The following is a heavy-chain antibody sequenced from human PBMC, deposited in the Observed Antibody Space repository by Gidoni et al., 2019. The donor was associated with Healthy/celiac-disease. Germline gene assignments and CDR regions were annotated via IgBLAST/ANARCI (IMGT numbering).Heavy chain of an antibody. CDR2: LSYDGSNK. CDR3: ARDTATVTPSSGNPNGGMDV. J-gene: IGHJ6*02. Sequence: QVQLVGSGGGVVPPGRSLRLPSAASASTLRIYAWHGVRQVPGKGREWVAVLSYDGSNKYYADSVKGRFTISRDNSKNTLYLQMNSLRAEDTAVYYCARDTATVTPSSGNPNGGMDVWGQGTTVTVSS. D-gene: IGHD4-4*01. CDR1: ASTLRIYA. V-gene: IGHV3-30-3*01.